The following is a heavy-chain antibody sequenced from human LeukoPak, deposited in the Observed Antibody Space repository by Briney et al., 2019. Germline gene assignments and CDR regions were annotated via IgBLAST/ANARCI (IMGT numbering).Heavy chain of an antibody. D-gene: IGHD1-26*01. Sequence: PGGSLRLSCAASGFTFSSYSMNWVRQAPGKGLEWVSYISSSSSTIYYADSVKGRFTISRDNAKNSLYLQMNSLRAEDTAVYYCAKDLGAGSYWGQGTLVTVSS. V-gene: IGHV3-48*04. CDR2: ISSSSSTI. CDR3: AKDLGAGSY. CDR1: GFTFSSYS. J-gene: IGHJ4*02.